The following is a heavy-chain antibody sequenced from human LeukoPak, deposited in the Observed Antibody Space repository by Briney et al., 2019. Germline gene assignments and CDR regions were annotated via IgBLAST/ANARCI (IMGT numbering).Heavy chain of an antibody. V-gene: IGHV4-59*01. CDR2: IYYSGST. CDR1: GGSISSYY. J-gene: IGHJ4*02. CDR3: AREGVTKYYFDY. D-gene: IGHD4-11*01. Sequence: SETLSLTCTVSGGSISSYYWSWIRQPPGQGLEWIGYIYYSGSTDYNPSLKSRVTISVDTSKNQFSLKLSSVTTADTAVYYCAREGVTKYYFDYWGQGTLVTVSS.